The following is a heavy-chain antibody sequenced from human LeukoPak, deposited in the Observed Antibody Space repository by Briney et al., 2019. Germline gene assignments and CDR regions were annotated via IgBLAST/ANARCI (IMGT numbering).Heavy chain of an antibody. CDR2: IYYIGTT. V-gene: IGHV4-31*02. J-gene: IGHJ4*02. Sequence: NWIRQHPGKGLEWIGYIYYIGTTYYNPSLKSRVTISVDTSKNQFSLKLSSVTAADTAVYYCARVPEGERFDYWGQGTLVTVSS. CDR3: ARVPEGERFDY. D-gene: IGHD1-1*01.